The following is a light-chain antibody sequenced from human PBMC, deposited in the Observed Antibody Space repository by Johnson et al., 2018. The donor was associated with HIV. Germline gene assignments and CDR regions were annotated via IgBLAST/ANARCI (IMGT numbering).Light chain of an antibody. Sequence: QSVLTQPPSVSAAPGQKVTISCSGSSSNIGKNYVSWYQQFPGTAPKLIIYENNKRPSGIPERFSGSKSGTSATLGITGLQTGDEADYYCATWDSSLRWVFGTGTKVTVL. J-gene: IGLJ1*01. CDR2: ENN. CDR3: ATWDSSLRWV. V-gene: IGLV1-51*02. CDR1: SSNIGKNY.